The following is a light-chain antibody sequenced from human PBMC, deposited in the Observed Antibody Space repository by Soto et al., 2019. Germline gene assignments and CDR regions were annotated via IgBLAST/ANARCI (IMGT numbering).Light chain of an antibody. CDR2: DVS. Sequence: QSALTQPPSVSGSPGQXXTISCTGTSSDIGGYNYVSWYQQLPGKAPKLMIYDVSKRPSGVPDRFSGSNSGNTASLTISGLQAEDEADYYCCSYAGTTHVFGTGTKVTVL. CDR1: SSDIGGYNY. CDR3: CSYAGTTHV. V-gene: IGLV2-11*01. J-gene: IGLJ1*01.